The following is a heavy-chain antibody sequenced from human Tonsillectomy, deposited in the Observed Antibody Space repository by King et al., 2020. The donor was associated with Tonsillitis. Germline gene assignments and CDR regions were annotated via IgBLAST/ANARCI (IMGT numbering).Heavy chain of an antibody. V-gene: IGHV3-15*01. J-gene: IGHJ4*02. CDR1: GFTFGNAW. Sequence: VQLVESGGGLVKPGGSLRLSCVASGFTFGNAWMNWVRQAPGKGLEWVGRIKTKTDGGTTDYAAPVKGRFTISRDDSKNTLYLQMNSLKTEDTAVYYCTTGLYGSGSQGYWGQGTLVTVSS. CDR3: TTGLYGSGSQGY. CDR2: IKTKTDGGTT. D-gene: IGHD3-10*01.